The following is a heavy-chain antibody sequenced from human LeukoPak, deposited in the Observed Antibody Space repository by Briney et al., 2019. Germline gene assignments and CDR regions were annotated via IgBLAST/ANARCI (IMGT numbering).Heavy chain of an antibody. D-gene: IGHD2-21*02. J-gene: IGHJ3*02. CDR1: GFTFSSYE. CDR3: ARDQVGTIAFDI. CDR2: ISSSGSTI. Sequence: PGGSLRLSCAASGFTFSSYEMNWVRQAPGKGLEWVPYISSSGSTIYYADSVKGRFTISRDNAKNSLYLQMNSLRAEDTAVYYCARDQVGTIAFDIWGQGTMVTVSS. V-gene: IGHV3-48*03.